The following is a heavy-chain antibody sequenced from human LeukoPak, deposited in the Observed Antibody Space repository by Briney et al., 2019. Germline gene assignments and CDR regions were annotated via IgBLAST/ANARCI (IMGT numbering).Heavy chain of an antibody. V-gene: IGHV3-48*01. D-gene: IGHD3-10*01. CDR1: GFRFSGYF. CDR2: ISSSSSTI. J-gene: IGHJ4*02. CDR3: ASSGNYYDPLDY. Sequence: GGSLRLSCAVSGFRFSGYFMDWVRQAPGKGLEWVSYISSSSSTIYHADSVKGRFTISRDNAKYSLYLQMNSLRADDTAVYYCASSGNYYDPLDYWGQGTLVTVSS.